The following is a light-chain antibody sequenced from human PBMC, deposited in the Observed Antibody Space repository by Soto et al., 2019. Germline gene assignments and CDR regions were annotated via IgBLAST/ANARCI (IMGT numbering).Light chain of an antibody. V-gene: IGKV1-5*01. Sequence: DIQMTQSPSTLSASVGDRVTITCRASQSISVYLAWYQQRPREAPKLLIYGGSSLESGVPSRFSGSGSGTEFTLTISSLQPEDFATYYCLQYNSYPRTFGQGTKLEIK. J-gene: IGKJ2*01. CDR1: QSISVY. CDR2: GGS. CDR3: LQYNSYPRT.